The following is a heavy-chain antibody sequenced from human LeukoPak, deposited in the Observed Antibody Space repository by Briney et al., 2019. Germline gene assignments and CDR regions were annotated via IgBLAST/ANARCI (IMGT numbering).Heavy chain of an antibody. Sequence: ASVKVSCKASGYTFTGYYMHWVRQAPGQGLEWMGRINPNSGGTNYAQKSQGRVTMTRDTSISTAYMELSRLRSDDTAVYYCARVFQLWLNWFDPWGQGTLVTVSS. J-gene: IGHJ5*02. CDR1: GYTFTGYY. V-gene: IGHV1-2*06. CDR2: INPNSGGT. CDR3: ARVFQLWLNWFDP. D-gene: IGHD5-18*01.